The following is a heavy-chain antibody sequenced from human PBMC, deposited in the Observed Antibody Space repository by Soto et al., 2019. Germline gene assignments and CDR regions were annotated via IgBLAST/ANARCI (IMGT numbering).Heavy chain of an antibody. V-gene: IGHV3-48*01. CDR1: XFTXXSNX. D-gene: IGHD2-2*03. J-gene: IGHJ4*02. CDR2: ISSSGSTI. Sequence: GGXXRXXCAXSXFTXXSNXXXXXGQAPGKGLECVSYISSSGSTIYYADSVRGRFTLSRDDSKNSVYLQMNSLKTEDTAVYYCARDQIGSYEYWGQGTVVTVSS. CDR3: ARDQIGSYEY.